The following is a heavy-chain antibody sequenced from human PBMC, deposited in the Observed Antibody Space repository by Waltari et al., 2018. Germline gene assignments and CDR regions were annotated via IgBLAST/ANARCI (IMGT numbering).Heavy chain of an antibody. D-gene: IGHD6-6*01. CDR2: TIPILVIA. CDR3: ASRPGGSSSPGETYFDY. J-gene: IGHJ4*02. V-gene: IGHV1-69*02. Sequence: QVQLVQSGAEVKKPGSSVKVSCKASGGTFSSYTISWVRQAPGQGLEWMGRTIPILVIANYALQFQGRVTITADKSTSTAYMALISLRSEDTAVYYCASRPGGSSSPGETYFDYWGQGTLVTVSS. CDR1: GGTFSSYT.